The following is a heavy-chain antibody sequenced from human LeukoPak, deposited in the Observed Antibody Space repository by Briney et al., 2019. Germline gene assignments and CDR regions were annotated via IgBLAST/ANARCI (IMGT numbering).Heavy chain of an antibody. J-gene: IGHJ4*02. D-gene: IGHD4-17*01. Sequence: PGRSLRLSCAASGFTFSSYSMSWVRQAPGKGLEWLSYIGGSNSPIYYSDSVKGRFTISRDNAKNSLFLHMDSLRDEDTAVYYCARDGFGDFPLGASKVGDYWGQGTLVTVSS. V-gene: IGHV3-48*02. CDR3: ARDGFGDFPLGASKVGDY. CDR2: IGGSNSPI. CDR1: GFTFSSYS.